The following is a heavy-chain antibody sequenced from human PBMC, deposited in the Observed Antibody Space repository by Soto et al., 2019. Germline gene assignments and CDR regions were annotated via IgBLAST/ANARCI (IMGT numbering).Heavy chain of an antibody. J-gene: IGHJ5*02. CDR2: IYYSGST. Sequence: ASETLSLTCAVYGGSFSGYYWSWIRQHPGKGLEWIGYIYYSGSTYYNPSLKSRVTISVDTSKNQFSLKLSSVTAADTAVYYCASITMVRGVIVTWGQGTLVTVSS. D-gene: IGHD3-10*01. V-gene: IGHV4-31*11. CDR1: GGSFSGYY. CDR3: ASITMVRGVIVT.